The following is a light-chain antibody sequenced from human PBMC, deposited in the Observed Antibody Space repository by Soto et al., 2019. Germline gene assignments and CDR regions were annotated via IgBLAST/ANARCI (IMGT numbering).Light chain of an antibody. V-gene: IGLV1-40*01. CDR2: GNN. CDR3: HSYDMRLSGSV. CDR1: NSNIGGGYD. Sequence: QSVLTQPPSVSGAPGQRVTISCTGNNSNIGGGYDVHWYQQLPGTAPKLLIFGNNNRPSGVPDRFSGSKSYASASLAITGLQSADEADYYCHSYDMRLSGSVFGGGTKLTVL. J-gene: IGLJ3*02.